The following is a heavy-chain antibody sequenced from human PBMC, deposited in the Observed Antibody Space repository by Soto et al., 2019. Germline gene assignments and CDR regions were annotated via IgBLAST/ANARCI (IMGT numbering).Heavy chain of an antibody. Sequence: QVQLVESGGGVVQPGRSLRLSCAASGFTFSSYAMHWVRQAPGKGLEWVAVISYDGSNKYYADSVKGRFTISRDNSKNPLELQMNSLGAEDTAVYYWARDRGGDPASVSAYYLDYWGQGTLVAVSS. CDR3: ARDRGGDPASVSAYYLDY. V-gene: IGHV3-30-3*01. CDR2: ISYDGSNK. D-gene: IGHD2-21*02. J-gene: IGHJ4*02. CDR1: GFTFSSYA.